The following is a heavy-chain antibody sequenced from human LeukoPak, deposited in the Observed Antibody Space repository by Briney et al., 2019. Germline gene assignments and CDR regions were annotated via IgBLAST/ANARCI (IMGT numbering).Heavy chain of an antibody. Sequence: GGSLRLSCAASGFTFSSYGMHWVRQAPGKGLEWVGVIWYDGSNEYYADSVKGRFTISRDNSKNTLYLQMNSLRAEDTAVYYCARDAVYSSSWQYYWGQGTLVTVSS. CDR3: ARDAVYSSSWQYY. D-gene: IGHD6-13*01. CDR2: IWYDGSNE. J-gene: IGHJ4*02. V-gene: IGHV3-33*01. CDR1: GFTFSSYG.